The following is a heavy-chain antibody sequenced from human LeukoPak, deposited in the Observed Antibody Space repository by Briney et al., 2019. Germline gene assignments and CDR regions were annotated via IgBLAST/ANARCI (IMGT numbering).Heavy chain of an antibody. V-gene: IGHV4-30-4*08. Sequence: SETLSLTCAVYGGSFSGYFWSWIRQPPGKGLEWIGYIYCSGSAYYNPSLKSRVTISVDTSKNQFSLKLSPVTAADTAVYYCARDPHYHDRSGSFVWGQGTMVTVSS. CDR1: GGSFSGYF. CDR3: ARDPHYHDRSGSFV. CDR2: IYCSGSA. J-gene: IGHJ3*01. D-gene: IGHD3-22*01.